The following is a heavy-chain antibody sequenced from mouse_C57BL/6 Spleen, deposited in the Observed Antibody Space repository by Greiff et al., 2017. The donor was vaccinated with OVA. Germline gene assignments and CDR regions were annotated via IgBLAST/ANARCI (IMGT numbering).Heavy chain of an antibody. Sequence: QVQLQQPGTELVKPGASVKLSCKASGYTFTSYWMHWVKQRPGQGLEWIGNINPSNGGTNYNEKFKSKATLTVDKSSSTAYMQLSSLTSEDSAVYYCARSRGTTVVADGYAMDYWGQGTSVTVSS. J-gene: IGHJ4*01. D-gene: IGHD1-1*01. CDR3: ARSRGTTVVADGYAMDY. V-gene: IGHV1-53*01. CDR1: GYTFTSYW. CDR2: INPSNGGT.